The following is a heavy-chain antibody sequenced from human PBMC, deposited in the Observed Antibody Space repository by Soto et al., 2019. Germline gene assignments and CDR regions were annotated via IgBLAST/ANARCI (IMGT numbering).Heavy chain of an antibody. CDR1: GDSVSSDINS. CDR3: SMGNALDV. CDR2: TYYRSKWFH. D-gene: IGHD7-27*01. J-gene: IGHJ3*01. Sequence: QGQLQQSGPGLVKPSQTLSLTCAISGDSVSSDINSLNWIRQSPSRGLEWLVRTYYRSKWFHDSAGSDKSRSAVIPYTAKNHFYLEVNTMTPEYTAGSYRSMGNALDVCGHGTVVPVAS. V-gene: IGHV6-1*01.